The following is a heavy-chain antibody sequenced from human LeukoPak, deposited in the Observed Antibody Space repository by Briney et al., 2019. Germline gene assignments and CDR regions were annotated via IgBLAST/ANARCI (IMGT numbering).Heavy chain of an antibody. CDR1: GFTFGSYS. CDR2: ISRSSSTI. J-gene: IGHJ6*03. CDR3: ARGATVWARMDV. D-gene: IGHD4-17*01. Sequence: GGSLRLSCAASGFTFGSYSMNWVRQAPGKGLEWVSYISRSSSTIYYADSVKGRFTMSRDNAKNSLYLQMNSLRAEDTAVYYCARGATVWARMDVWGKGTTVTVSS. V-gene: IGHV3-48*04.